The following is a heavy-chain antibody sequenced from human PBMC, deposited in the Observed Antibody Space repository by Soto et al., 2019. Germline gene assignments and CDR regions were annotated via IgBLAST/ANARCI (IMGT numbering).Heavy chain of an antibody. CDR2: ISSTSTTI. Sequence: EVQLVESGGVLVQPGGSLRLSCAASGFTFSSYGMNWVRQAPGKGLEWVSYISSTSTTIYYADSVKGRFTVSRDNAKNSLYLQMNSLRDEDTAVYYCARDGRDSSTGVCYFQHWGQGTLVTVSS. D-gene: IGHD2-8*01. J-gene: IGHJ1*01. V-gene: IGHV3-48*02. CDR1: GFTFSSYG. CDR3: ARDGRDSSTGVCYFQH.